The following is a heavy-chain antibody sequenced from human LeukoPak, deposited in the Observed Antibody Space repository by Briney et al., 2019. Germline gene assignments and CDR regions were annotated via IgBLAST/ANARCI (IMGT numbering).Heavy chain of an antibody. CDR3: ASSGWYDWFDP. V-gene: IGHV4-39*07. Sequence: SETLSLTCTVSGGSISSSSYYWGWIRQPPGKGLEWIGSIYYSGSTYYNPSLKSRVTISVDTSKNQFSLKLSSVTAADTAVYYCASSGWYDWFDPWGQGTLVTVSS. D-gene: IGHD6-19*01. CDR1: GGSISSSSYY. CDR2: IYYSGST. J-gene: IGHJ5*02.